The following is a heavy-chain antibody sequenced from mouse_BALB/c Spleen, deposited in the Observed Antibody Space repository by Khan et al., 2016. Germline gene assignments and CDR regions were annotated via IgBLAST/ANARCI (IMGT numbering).Heavy chain of an antibody. D-gene: IGHD1-1*01. Sequence: VQLKQPGPDLVKPSQSLSLTCTVTGYSISSGYSWHWIRQFPGNKLEWMAYIHYSGSTNYNPSLKSRISITRDTSKNQFFLQLISVTTEDTATYYCTRGDYYGSGYWGQGTTLTVSS. V-gene: IGHV3-1*02. CDR2: IHYSGST. J-gene: IGHJ2*01. CDR1: GYSISSGYS. CDR3: TRGDYYGSGY.